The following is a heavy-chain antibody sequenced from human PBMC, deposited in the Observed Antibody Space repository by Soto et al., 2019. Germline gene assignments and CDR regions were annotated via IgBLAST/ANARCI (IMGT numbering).Heavy chain of an antibody. CDR2: ISSNGVGT. Sequence: GGSLRLPCAASGFTLSGYAMDWVRQAPGKGLEYVSGISSNGVGTYYANSVQGRFTISRDNSKNTVYLQMGSLRPEDMAVYYCARRARPDFYYMDVWGKGTTATVSS. CDR3: ARRARPDFYYMDV. CDR1: GFTLSGYA. V-gene: IGHV3-64*01. J-gene: IGHJ6*03. D-gene: IGHD6-6*01.